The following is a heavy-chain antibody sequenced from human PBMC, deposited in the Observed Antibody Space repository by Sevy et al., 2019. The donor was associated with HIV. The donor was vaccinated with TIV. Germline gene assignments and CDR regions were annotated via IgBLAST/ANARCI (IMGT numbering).Heavy chain of an antibody. CDR1: GFTFSSYS. CDR2: ISSSSSTI. J-gene: IGHJ6*02. Sequence: GGSLRLSCAASGFTFSSYSMNWVRQAPGKGLEWVSYISSSSSTIYYADSVKGRLTISRDNAKNSLYRQMNSLRAEDTAVYYCARDLSGWYCSSTSCRGSAARGYYYYYGMDVWGQGTTVTVSS. D-gene: IGHD2-2*01. CDR3: ARDLSGWYCSSTSCRGSAARGYYYYYGMDV. V-gene: IGHV3-48*01.